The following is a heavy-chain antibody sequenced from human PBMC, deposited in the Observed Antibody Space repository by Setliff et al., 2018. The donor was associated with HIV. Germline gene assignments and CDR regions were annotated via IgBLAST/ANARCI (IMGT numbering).Heavy chain of an antibody. V-gene: IGHV3-7*01. CDR3: ARDGAAAGTTIDY. CDR1: GFTFSSYW. J-gene: IGHJ4*02. Sequence: GGSLRLSCAASGFTFSSYWMSWVRQAPGKGLEWVANIKQDGSEKYYVDSVKGRFTISRDNAKNSLYLQMNGLRAEDTAVYYCARDGAAAGTTIDYWGQGTLVTVSS. CDR2: IKQDGSEK. D-gene: IGHD6-13*01.